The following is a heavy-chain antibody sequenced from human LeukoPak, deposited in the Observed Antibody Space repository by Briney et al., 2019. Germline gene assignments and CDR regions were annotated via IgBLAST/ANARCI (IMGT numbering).Heavy chain of an antibody. CDR3: ARESYGDSNQDAFDI. Sequence: ETLSLTCAVYGGSFSGYYWSWIRQPPGKGLEWIGEINHSGSTNYNPSLKSRVTISVDTSKNQFSLKLSSVTAADTAVYYCARESYGDSNQDAFDIWGQGTMVTVSS. V-gene: IGHV4-34*01. CDR1: GGSFSGYY. J-gene: IGHJ3*02. D-gene: IGHD4-17*01. CDR2: INHSGST.